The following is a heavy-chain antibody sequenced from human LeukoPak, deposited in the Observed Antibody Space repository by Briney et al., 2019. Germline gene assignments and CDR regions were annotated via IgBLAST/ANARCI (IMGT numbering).Heavy chain of an antibody. J-gene: IGHJ4*02. V-gene: IGHV4-34*01. CDR1: GGSFSGYY. Sequence: NPSETLSLTCAVYGGSFSGYYWSWIRQPPGKGLEWIGEINHSGSTNYNPSLKSRVTISVDTSKNQFSLKLSSVTAADTAVYYCARESGGSSHFDYWGQGTLVTVSS. D-gene: IGHD1-26*01. CDR2: INHSGST. CDR3: ARESGGSSHFDY.